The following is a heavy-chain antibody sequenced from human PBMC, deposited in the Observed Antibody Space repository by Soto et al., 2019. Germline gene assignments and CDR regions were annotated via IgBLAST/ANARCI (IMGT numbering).Heavy chain of an antibody. CDR1: GFTFSSYG. D-gene: IGHD3-16*01. CDR2: ISYDGSNK. CDR3: AKGSREGPELGEQPMLLANYYFDY. V-gene: IGHV3-30*18. Sequence: LRLSCAASGFTFSSYGMHWVRQAPGKGLEWVAVISYDGSNKYYADSVKGRFTISRDNSKNTLYLQMNSLRAEDTAVYYCAKGSREGPELGEQPMLLANYYFDYWGQGTLVTVSS. J-gene: IGHJ4*02.